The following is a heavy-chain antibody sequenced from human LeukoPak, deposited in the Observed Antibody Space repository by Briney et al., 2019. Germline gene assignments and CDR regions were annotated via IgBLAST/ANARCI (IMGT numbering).Heavy chain of an antibody. J-gene: IGHJ6*04. CDR3: ARAPISSSSWDLYYYGMDV. V-gene: IGHV1-69*13. D-gene: IGHD6-13*01. CDR1: GGTFSSYA. CDR2: IIPIFGTA. Sequence: GASVKVSCKASGGTFSSYAISWVRQAPGQGLEWMGGIIPIFGTANYAQKFQGRVTITADESTSTAYMELSSLRSEDTAVYYCARAPISSSSWDLYYYGMDVWGKGTTVTVSS.